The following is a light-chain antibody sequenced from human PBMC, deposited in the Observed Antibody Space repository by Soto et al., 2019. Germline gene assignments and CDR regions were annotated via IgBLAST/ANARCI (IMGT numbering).Light chain of an antibody. CDR3: QQTYSNLWT. CDR2: AAS. J-gene: IGKJ1*01. Sequence: DLQLTQSPSSLSASVGDTVTITCRASQTVSRYLNWYQQKSGTALKLLIYAASTLHTGVPSRFSGRGSGTDFTLTINNLQREDFADYFCQQTYSNLWTFGQGTKVDIK. V-gene: IGKV1-39*01. CDR1: QTVSRY.